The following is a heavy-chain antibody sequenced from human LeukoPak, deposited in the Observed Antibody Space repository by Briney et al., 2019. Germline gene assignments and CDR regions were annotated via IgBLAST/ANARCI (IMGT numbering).Heavy chain of an antibody. CDR2: INHSGSN. J-gene: IGHJ5*02. CDR1: GESFSGYY. D-gene: IGHD2-21*01. Sequence: PSETLSLTCAVYGESFSGYYWSWVRQPPGKGLEWGGEINHSGSNNYNPSLKSRVNISVDASKKQFSLKLSSVTAADTAVYYCASLWATEARNWFDPWGQGTLVTVSS. CDR3: ASLWATEARNWFDP. V-gene: IGHV4-34*01.